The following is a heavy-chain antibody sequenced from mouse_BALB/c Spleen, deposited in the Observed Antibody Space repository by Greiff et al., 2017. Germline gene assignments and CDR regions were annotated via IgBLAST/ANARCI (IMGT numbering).Heavy chain of an antibody. J-gene: IGHJ2*01. CDR2: ISSGSSTI. V-gene: IGHV5-17*02. CDR3: ARSDLYFDY. CDR1: GFTFSSFG. Sequence: EVQRVESGGGLVQPGGSRKLSCAASGFTFSSFGMHWVRQAPEKGLEWVAYISSGSSTIYYADTVKGRFTISRDNPKNTLFLQMTSLRSEDTAMYYCARSDLYFDYWGQGTTLTVSS.